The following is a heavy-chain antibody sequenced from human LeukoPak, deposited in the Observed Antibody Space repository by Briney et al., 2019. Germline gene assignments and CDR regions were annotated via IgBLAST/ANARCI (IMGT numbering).Heavy chain of an antibody. CDR3: ARAPPLYGDYPYYFDY. Sequence: PSETLSLTCTVSGGSISSSSYYWGWIRQPPGKGLEWIGSIYYSGSTYYNPSLKSRVTISVDTSKNQFSLKLSSVTAADTAVYYCARAPPLYGDYPYYFDYWGQGTLVTVSS. V-gene: IGHV4-39*07. J-gene: IGHJ4*02. CDR1: GGSISSSSYY. CDR2: IYYSGST. D-gene: IGHD4-17*01.